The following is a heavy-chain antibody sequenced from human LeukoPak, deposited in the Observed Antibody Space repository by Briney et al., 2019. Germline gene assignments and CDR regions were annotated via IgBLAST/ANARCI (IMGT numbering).Heavy chain of an antibody. J-gene: IGHJ4*02. Sequence: GGSLRLSCAASGFTVSSNYMSWVRQAPGKELEWVSVIYSGGSTYYADSVKGRFTISRDNSKNTLYLQMDSLGTQDTAVYFCAKLYNYGYINWGQGTLVTVSS. CDR2: IYSGGST. V-gene: IGHV3-66*01. CDR3: AKLYNYGYIN. CDR1: GFTVSSNY. D-gene: IGHD5-18*01.